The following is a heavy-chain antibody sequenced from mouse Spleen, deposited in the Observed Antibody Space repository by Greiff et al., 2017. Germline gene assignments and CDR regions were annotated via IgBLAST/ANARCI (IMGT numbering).Heavy chain of an antibody. J-gene: IGHJ1*01. D-gene: IGHD1-1*01. Sequence: QVQLKQSGAELVKPGASVKLSCKTSGYTFTSYWIQWVKQRPGQGLGWIGEIFPGTGTTYYNEKFKGKATLTIDTSSSTAYMQLSSLTSEDSAVYFCARKGPSTPHWYFDVWGAGTTVTVSS. V-gene: IGHV1S132*01. CDR2: IFPGTGTT. CDR3: ARKGPSTPHWYFDV. CDR1: GYTFTSYW.